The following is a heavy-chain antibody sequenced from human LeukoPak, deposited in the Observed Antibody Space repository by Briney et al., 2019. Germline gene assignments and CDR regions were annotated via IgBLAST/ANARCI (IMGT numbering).Heavy chain of an antibody. V-gene: IGHV4-59*01. CDR1: GGTISSYF. CDR3: AGASAYFNSRGQRTFDI. D-gene: IGHD3-22*01. CDR2: TYYSENT. J-gene: IGHJ3*02. Sequence: SETLSLTCTVSGGTISSYFWNWIRQPPGKGLEWVGFTYYSENTKYTHSLKSRVTISLDTSKDQFSLNLNSVTAADTAVYYRAGASAYFNSRGQRTFDIWGRGTMVTVSS.